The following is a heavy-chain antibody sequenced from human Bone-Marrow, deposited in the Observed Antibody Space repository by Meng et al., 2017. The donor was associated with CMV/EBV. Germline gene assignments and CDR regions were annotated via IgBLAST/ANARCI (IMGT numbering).Heavy chain of an antibody. J-gene: IGHJ6*02. CDR1: GFTFSSYS. Sequence: GESLKISCAASGFTFSSYSMNWVRQAPGKGLEWVSSISSSSSYIYYADSVKGRFTISRDNAKNSLYLQMNSLRAEDTAVYYCARDGGAYGGKGYYYYYGMDVWGQRTTVTVSS. V-gene: IGHV3-21*01. D-gene: IGHD4-23*01. CDR2: ISSSSSYI. CDR3: ARDGGAYGGKGYYYYYGMDV.